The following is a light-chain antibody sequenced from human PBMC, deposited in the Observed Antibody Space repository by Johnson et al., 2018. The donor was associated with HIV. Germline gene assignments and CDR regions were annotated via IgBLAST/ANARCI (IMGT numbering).Light chain of an antibody. CDR2: ENN. J-gene: IGLJ1*01. V-gene: IGLV1-51*02. CDR1: SSNIGNNY. Sequence: QSMLTQSPSVSAAPGQKVIISCSGSSSNIGNNYVSWYQQLPGTAPKLLIYENNMRPSGIPDRFYGSKSGTSATLGITGLQTGDEADYYCGTWDSSLSSYVFGTGTKVTVL. CDR3: GTWDSSLSSYV.